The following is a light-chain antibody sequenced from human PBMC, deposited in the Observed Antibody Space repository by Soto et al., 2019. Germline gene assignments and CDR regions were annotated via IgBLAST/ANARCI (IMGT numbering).Light chain of an antibody. J-gene: IGKJ1*01. CDR1: QGVRSD. V-gene: IGKV3-15*01. CDR3: QQYKNWHPKMA. Sequence: DIVMTQSPATLSVSPGESATLSCRASQGVRSDLAWYQQRPGQAPRLLIYGATTRATGIPARFRGSGSETEFRLTISSLQSEDVATYYCQQYKNWHPKMAFGQGT. CDR2: GAT.